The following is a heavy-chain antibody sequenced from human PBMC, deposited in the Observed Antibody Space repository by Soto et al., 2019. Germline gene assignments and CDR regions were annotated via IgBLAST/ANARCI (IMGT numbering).Heavy chain of an antibody. D-gene: IGHD4-17*01. Sequence: QVQLQQWGAGLLKPSETLSLTCAVYGGSFSGYYWSWIRQPPGKGLEWIGEINHSGSTNYNPSLKSRVTISVDTSKNQFSLKLSSVTAADTAVYYCARGTVLDYWGQGTLVTVSS. V-gene: IGHV4-34*01. CDR2: INHSGST. CDR3: ARGTVLDY. J-gene: IGHJ4*02. CDR1: GGSFSGYY.